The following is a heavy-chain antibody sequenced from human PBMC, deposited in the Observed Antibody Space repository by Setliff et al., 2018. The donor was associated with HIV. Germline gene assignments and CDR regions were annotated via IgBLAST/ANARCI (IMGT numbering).Heavy chain of an antibody. CDR3: AKELEKGLWYGDHYFYYGMDV. CDR1: GFPFSSYD. J-gene: IGHJ6*02. CDR2: ISFDGNDK. D-gene: IGHD3-10*01. V-gene: IGHV3-30*18. Sequence: PGGSLRLSCAASGFPFSSYDMHWVRQAPGKGLEWVALISFDGNDKYYADSVEGRFTISRDNSKNILYLQMSSLRVEDTALYYCAKELEKGLWYGDHYFYYGMDVWGQGTTVTVSS.